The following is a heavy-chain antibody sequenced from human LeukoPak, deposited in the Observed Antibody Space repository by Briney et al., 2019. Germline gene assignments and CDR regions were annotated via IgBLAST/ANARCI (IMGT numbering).Heavy chain of an antibody. CDR3: ARNPPLATYYDFWSGYQNYYYMDV. CDR2: IYSGGST. D-gene: IGHD3-3*01. V-gene: IGHV3-53*01. Sequence: GGSLRLSCAASGFTVSSNYMSWVRQAPGKGLEWVSVIYSGGSTYYADSVKGRFTISRDNSKNTLYLQMNSLRAEDTAVYYCARNPPLATYYDFWSGYQNYYYMDVWGKGTTVTVSS. J-gene: IGHJ6*03. CDR1: GFTVSSNY.